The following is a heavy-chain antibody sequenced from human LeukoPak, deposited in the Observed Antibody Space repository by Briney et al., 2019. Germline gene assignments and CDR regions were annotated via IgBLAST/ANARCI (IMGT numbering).Heavy chain of an antibody. D-gene: IGHD4-17*01. CDR1: GGPFSNYY. CDR3: ASSTILLSTVTTR. CDR2: INHSGST. V-gene: IGHV4-34*01. Sequence: PSETLSLTCAVYGGPFSNYYWSWIRQPPEKGLEWIGEINHSGSTIYNPSLKSRVTISVDTSKTQFSLKLSSVTAADTAVYYCASSTILLSTVTTRWGQGTLVTVSS. J-gene: IGHJ4*02.